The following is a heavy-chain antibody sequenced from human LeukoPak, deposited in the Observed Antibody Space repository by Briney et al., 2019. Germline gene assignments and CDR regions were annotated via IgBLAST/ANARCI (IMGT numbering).Heavy chain of an antibody. V-gene: IGHV3-7*01. J-gene: IGHJ4*02. D-gene: IGHD4-17*01. CDR1: GFTFSRFW. Sequence: PGGSLRLSCAASGFTFSRFWMSWVRQAPGKGLEWVANIKEDGSEKYYVDSVKGRFTISRDNAKNSLYLQMNSLRAEDTAVYYCARDESFAGDYPYWGQGTLVTVSS. CDR3: ARDESFAGDYPY. CDR2: IKEDGSEK.